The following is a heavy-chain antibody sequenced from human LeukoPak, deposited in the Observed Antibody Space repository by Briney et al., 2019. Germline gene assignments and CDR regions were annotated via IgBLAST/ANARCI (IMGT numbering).Heavy chain of an antibody. CDR3: AREYTLYRSGWFLDY. D-gene: IGHD6-19*01. Sequence: SETLSLTCIVSGGSISSSSYYWGWIRQPPGKGLEWIGSIYNSGSTYYSPSLKSRVTISVDTSKNQFSLKLSSVTAADTAVYYCAREYTLYRSGWFLDYWGQGTVVTVSS. CDR1: GGSISSSSYY. CDR2: IYNSGST. J-gene: IGHJ4*02. V-gene: IGHV4-39*07.